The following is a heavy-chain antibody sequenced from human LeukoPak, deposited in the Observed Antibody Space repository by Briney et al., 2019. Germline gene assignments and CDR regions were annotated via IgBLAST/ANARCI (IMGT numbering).Heavy chain of an antibody. J-gene: IGHJ4*02. CDR1: GFTVSSTY. CDR3: AGRHCSGGGCYFAGADPFDY. Sequence: GGSLRLSCAASGFTVSSTYMSWVRQAPGKGREWVSVIYSGGKVYYIDSVKGRFTIPRDTSKNTLYLQMNSLRVEDTAVYFCAGRHCSGGGCYFAGADPFDYWGQGTLVTVSS. D-gene: IGHD2-15*01. V-gene: IGHV3-53*01. CDR2: IYSGGKV.